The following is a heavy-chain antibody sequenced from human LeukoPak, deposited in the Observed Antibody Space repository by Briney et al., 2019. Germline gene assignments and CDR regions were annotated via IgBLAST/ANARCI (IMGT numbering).Heavy chain of an antibody. CDR3: ARHGGYCSSTSCYCDY. CDR1: GFTFSSYS. V-gene: IGHV3-21*01. J-gene: IGHJ4*02. Sequence: PGGSLRLSSAASGFTFSSYSMNWVRQAPGKGLEWVSSISSSSSYIYYADSVKGRFTISRDNAKNSLYLQMNSLRAEDTAVYYCARHGGYCSSTSCYCDYWGQGTLVTVSS. D-gene: IGHD2-2*01. CDR2: ISSSSSYI.